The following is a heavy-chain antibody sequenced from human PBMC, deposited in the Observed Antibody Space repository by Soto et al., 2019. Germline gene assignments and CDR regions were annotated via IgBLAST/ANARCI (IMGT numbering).Heavy chain of an antibody. CDR1: GFTLSSFT. Sequence: GGSLRLSCATSGFTLSSFTMNWVRQAPGKGLEWLAQITTASTAFYPHSMKGRFIASRDDANDLVFLQMDNLRAEDSAIYYCMRDFPHSRAFDFWGQGTVVTVSS. CDR2: ITTASTA. J-gene: IGHJ4*03. D-gene: IGHD6-19*01. V-gene: IGHV3-48*03. CDR3: MRDFPHSRAFDF.